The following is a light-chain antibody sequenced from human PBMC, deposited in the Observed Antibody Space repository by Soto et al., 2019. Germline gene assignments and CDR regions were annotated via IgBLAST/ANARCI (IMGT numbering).Light chain of an antibody. CDR3: QHCNSYSWA. J-gene: IGKJ1*01. V-gene: IGKV1-5*03. CDR2: GAS. CDR1: QTISSR. Sequence: DIQMTQSPSTLSGSVGDRVTITCRASQTISSRLAWYQQKPGKAPKLLIYGASTIESGIPSRFSGSGSGTEFTLTISSLQPDDFAAYYCQHCNSYSWAFGQGTKVDI.